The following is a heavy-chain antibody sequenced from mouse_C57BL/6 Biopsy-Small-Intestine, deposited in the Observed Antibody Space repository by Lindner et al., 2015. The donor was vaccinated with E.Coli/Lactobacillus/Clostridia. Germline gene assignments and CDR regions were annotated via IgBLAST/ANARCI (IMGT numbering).Heavy chain of an antibody. J-gene: IGHJ3*01. Sequence: VQLQESGAELVRPGTSVKVSCKASGYAFTNYLIEWVKQRPGQGLEWIGTIHPGNGDIKYNEKFKGKATLTADKSSSTAYMQLSSLTSEDSAVYFCARRGYNPWGQGTLVTVSA. V-gene: IGHV1-54*01. D-gene: IGHD3-1*01. CDR1: GYAFTNYL. CDR3: ARRGYNP. CDR2: IHPGNGDI.